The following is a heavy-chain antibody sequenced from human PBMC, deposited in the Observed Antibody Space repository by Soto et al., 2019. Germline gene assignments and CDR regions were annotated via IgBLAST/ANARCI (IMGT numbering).Heavy chain of an antibody. J-gene: IGHJ4*02. CDR3: ARRREMSRLTRGYYLDY. D-gene: IGHD2-2*01. CDR1: GYRFSSYW. V-gene: IGHV5-51*01. CDR2: IYPDDSDT. Sequence: GESLKISCKASGYRFSSYWIGWVRHMPGKGLEWMGVIYPDDSDTRYSPSFQGQVTISADKSTSTAYLQWASLKASDTAMYYCARRREMSRLTRGYYLDYWGQGSLVTVSS.